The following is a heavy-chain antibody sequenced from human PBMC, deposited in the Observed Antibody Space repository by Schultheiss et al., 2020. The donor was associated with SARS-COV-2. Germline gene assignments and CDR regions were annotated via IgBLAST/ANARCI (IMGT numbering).Heavy chain of an antibody. CDR1: GFPFSDYY. CDR2: ISGSGGST. J-gene: IGHJ6*03. V-gene: IGHV3-23*01. Sequence: GGSLRLSCAASGFPFSDYYMSWLRQAPGKGLEWVSAISGSGGSTYYADSVKGRFTISRDNSKNTLYLQMNSLRAEDTAVYYCAKDRRDCSSTSCYFGYYYYYYMDVWGKGTTVTVSS. CDR3: AKDRRDCSSTSCYFGYYYYYYMDV. D-gene: IGHD2-2*01.